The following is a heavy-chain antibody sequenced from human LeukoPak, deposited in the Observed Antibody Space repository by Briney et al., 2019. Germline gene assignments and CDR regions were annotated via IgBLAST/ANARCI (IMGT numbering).Heavy chain of an antibody. V-gene: IGHV3-23*01. D-gene: IGHD5-18*01. Sequence: GGSLRLSCAASGFSFSNHAMIWVRQAPGKGLEWVSALSGSGATTYYADSVKGRFTISRDNSKNTLYLQMNSLRAEDTAVYYCAKGAGDTAMVYFDYWGQGTLVTVSS. CDR1: GFSFSNHA. J-gene: IGHJ4*02. CDR2: LSGSGATT. CDR3: AKGAGDTAMVYFDY.